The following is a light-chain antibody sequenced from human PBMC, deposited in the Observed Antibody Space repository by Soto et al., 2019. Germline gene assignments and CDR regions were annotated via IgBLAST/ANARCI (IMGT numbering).Light chain of an antibody. CDR3: QQYGSSPLT. J-gene: IGKJ4*01. V-gene: IGKV3-20*01. CDR2: RAS. Sequence: DIVLTQSPGTLSLPPWERATLSCRASQSVSSNYLAWYQQKPGQTPKVLIYRASTRATGIPDRFSGSGSGTDFTLTISRLEAEDFAVYYCQQYGSSPLTFGGGTKVDIK. CDR1: QSVSSNY.